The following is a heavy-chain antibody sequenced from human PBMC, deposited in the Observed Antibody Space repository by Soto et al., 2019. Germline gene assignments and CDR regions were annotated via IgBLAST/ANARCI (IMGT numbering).Heavy chain of an antibody. CDR1: GESISAEY. D-gene: IGHD3-22*01. CDR2: FNHRGST. CDR3: ARVRVVVRLYYYYVMDV. V-gene: IGHV4-34*01. J-gene: IGHJ6*02. Sequence: SETLCLTYAAYGESISAEYWSWILQPPGIGQGRIGDFNHRGSTNYNPALKSPVCISVDTSKNQFSLKLSSVTAADTAVFYCARVRVVVRLYYYYVMDVWGQGTTVT.